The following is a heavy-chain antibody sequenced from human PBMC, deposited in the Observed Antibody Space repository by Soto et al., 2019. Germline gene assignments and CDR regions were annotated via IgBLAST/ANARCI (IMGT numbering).Heavy chain of an antibody. V-gene: IGHV1-69*12. CDR2: IIPIFGTA. CDR3: ARERIFGVVAPWSDGMDV. D-gene: IGHD3-3*01. Sequence: QVQLVQSGAEVKKPGSSVKVPCKASGGTFSSYAISWVRQAPGQGLEWMGGIIPIFGTANYAQKFQGRVTITADESTSTAYMELSSLRSEDTAVYYCARERIFGVVAPWSDGMDVWGQGTTVTVSS. CDR1: GGTFSSYA. J-gene: IGHJ6*02.